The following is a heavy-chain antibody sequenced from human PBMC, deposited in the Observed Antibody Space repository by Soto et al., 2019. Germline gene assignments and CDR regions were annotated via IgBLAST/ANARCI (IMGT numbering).Heavy chain of an antibody. J-gene: IGHJ6*02. CDR3: ARLTSTVTGSPLYYYGMDV. CDR1: GGSISSSSYY. Sequence: SETLSLTCTVSGGSISSSSYYWGWIRQPPGKGLEWIGSIYYSGSTYYNPSLKSRVTISVDTSKNQFSLKLSSVTAADTAVYYCARLTSTVTGSPLYYYGMDVWGQGTTVTVSS. D-gene: IGHD4-4*01. V-gene: IGHV4-39*01. CDR2: IYYSGST.